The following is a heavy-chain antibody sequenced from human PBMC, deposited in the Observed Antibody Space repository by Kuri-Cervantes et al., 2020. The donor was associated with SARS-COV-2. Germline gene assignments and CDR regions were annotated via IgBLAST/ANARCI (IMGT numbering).Heavy chain of an antibody. CDR2: IKQDGSEK. V-gene: IGHV3-7*01. Sequence: GESLKISCAASGFTFSSYWMSWVRQAPGKGLEWVANIKQDGSEKYYVDSVKGRFTISRDNAKNSLYLQMNSLRAEDTAVYYCARDPRYSSSWLDYWGQGTLVTVSS. CDR3: ARDPRYSSSWLDY. D-gene: IGHD6-6*01. J-gene: IGHJ4*02. CDR1: GFTFSSYW.